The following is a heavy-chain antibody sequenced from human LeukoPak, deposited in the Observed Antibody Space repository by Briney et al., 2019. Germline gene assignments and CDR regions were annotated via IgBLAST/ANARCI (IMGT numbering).Heavy chain of an antibody. CDR3: ARDQGRGRDSSSWFPFDY. CDR1: GFTFSSHS. Sequence: PGGSLRLSCAASGFTFSSHSMNWVRQAPGKGLEWVSSISSSSSYIYYADSVKGRFTISRDNAKNSLYLQMNSLRAEDTAVYYCARDQGRGRDSSSWFPFDYWGQGTLVTVPS. D-gene: IGHD6-13*01. CDR2: ISSSSSYI. J-gene: IGHJ4*02. V-gene: IGHV3-21*01.